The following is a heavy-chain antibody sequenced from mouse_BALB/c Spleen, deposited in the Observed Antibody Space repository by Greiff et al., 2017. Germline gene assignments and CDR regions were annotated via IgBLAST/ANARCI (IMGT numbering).Heavy chain of an antibody. CDR1: GFNIKDTY. J-gene: IGHJ1*01. D-gene: IGHD1-1*01. V-gene: IGHV14-3*02. CDR2: IDPANGNT. Sequence: VQLKQSGAELVKPGASVKLSCTASGFNIKDTYMHWVKQRPEQGLEWIGRIDPANGNTKYDPKFQGKATITADTSSNTAYLQLSSLTSEDTAVYYCARYYGGYFDVWGAGTTVTVSS. CDR3: ARYYGGYFDV.